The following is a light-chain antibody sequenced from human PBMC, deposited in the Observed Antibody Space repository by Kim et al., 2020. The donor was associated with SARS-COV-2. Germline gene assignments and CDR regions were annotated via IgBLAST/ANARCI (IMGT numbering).Light chain of an antibody. J-gene: IGLJ2*01. V-gene: IGLV2-14*03. CDR2: DVS. CDR3: SSYTSSSLV. Sequence: PRQSMTHSCTQTSRNVGSYNYVSWYKQNPGKAPKLMIYDVSNRPSGVSNRFSGSKSGNTASLTISGLQAEDEADYYCSSYTSSSLVFGGGTQLTVL. CDR1: SRNVGSYNY.